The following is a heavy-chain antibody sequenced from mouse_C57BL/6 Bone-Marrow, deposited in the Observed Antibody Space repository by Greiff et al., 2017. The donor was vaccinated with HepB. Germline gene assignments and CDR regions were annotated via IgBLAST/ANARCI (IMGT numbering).Heavy chain of an antibody. CDR3: ARRGLLRYPWFAY. J-gene: IGHJ3*01. CDR1: GYTFTTYP. Sequence: VQLQESGAELVKPGASVKMSCKASGYTFTTYPIEWMKQNHGKSLEWIGNFHPYNDDTKYNEKFKGKATLTVEKSSSTVYLEISRLTSDDSAVYYCARRGLLRYPWFAYWGKGTLVTVSA. CDR2: FHPYNDDT. V-gene: IGHV1-47*01. D-gene: IGHD1-1*01.